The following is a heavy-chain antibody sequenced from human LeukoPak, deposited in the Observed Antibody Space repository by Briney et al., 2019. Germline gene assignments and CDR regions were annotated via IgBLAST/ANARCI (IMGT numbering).Heavy chain of an antibody. V-gene: IGHV6-1*01. CDR2: TYYRSKWYN. J-gene: IGHJ3*01. D-gene: IGHD4-17*01. Sequence: SQTLSLTCAISGDRVSSNSAAWNWIRQSPSRGLEGLGRTYYRSKWYNDSAVSVKSRITINPEASTNPFSLQRNSVTPEDTAVYYCARGPGLRMGAFDLWGQGTVVSVSS. CDR3: ARGPGLRMGAFDL. CDR1: GDRVSSNSAA.